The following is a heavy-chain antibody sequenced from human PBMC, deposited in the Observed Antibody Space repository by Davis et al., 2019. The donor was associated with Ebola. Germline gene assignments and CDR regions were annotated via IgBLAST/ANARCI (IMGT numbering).Heavy chain of an antibody. CDR2: FHVSAGT. D-gene: IGHD2-15*01. CDR1: GGPISDNHW. J-gene: IGHJ6*02. V-gene: IGHV4-4*02. Sequence: MPSKTLSLTCGVSGGPISDNHWWTWIRQPPGKGLEWIGEFHVSAGTHYNPSLKTRVTILVDQTKNQISLTLSSVTVADTAIYYCARGSPTGYYGLDVWGQGTTVTVSS. CDR3: ARGSPTGYYGLDV.